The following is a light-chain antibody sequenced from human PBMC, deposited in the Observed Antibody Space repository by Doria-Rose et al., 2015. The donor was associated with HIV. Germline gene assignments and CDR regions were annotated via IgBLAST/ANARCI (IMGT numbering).Light chain of an antibody. CDR2: DAS. CDR1: QDISNY. CDR3: QQYDDLPYT. V-gene: IGKV1-33*01. J-gene: IGKJ2*01. Sequence: MTQSPSSLSASVGDRLTITCQASQDISNYLNWYQQKPGKAPKLLIYDASNLERGVPSRFSGSGSGTDFTFTISSLQPEDIATYDCQQYDDLPYTLGQGTNRKIK.